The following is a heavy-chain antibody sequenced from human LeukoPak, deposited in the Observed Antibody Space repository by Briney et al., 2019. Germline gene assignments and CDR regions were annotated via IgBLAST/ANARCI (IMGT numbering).Heavy chain of an antibody. Sequence: GGSLRLSCVASGFTYANYAMNWVRQAPGKRLEWVASVTGTGGRGGIYYADSVKGRFTISRDNSKNTLFLQMSSLRAEDTAVYHCAKGDRGHCTGVKCYPFDYWGQGTVVTVSS. CDR2: VTGTGGRGGI. CDR3: AKGDRGHCTGVKCYPFDY. J-gene: IGHJ4*02. CDR1: GFTYANYA. D-gene: IGHD2-8*02. V-gene: IGHV3-23*01.